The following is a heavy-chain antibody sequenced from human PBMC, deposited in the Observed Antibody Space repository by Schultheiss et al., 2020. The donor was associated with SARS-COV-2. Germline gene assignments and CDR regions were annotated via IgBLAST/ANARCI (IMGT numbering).Heavy chain of an antibody. CDR2: ISSSGSTI. CDR3: ASTLKSLNRKQWLDGGAAFDI. D-gene: IGHD6-19*01. V-gene: IGHV3-48*03. Sequence: GESLKISCAASGFTFSSYEMNWVRQAPGKGLEWVSYISSSGSTIYYADSVKGRFTISRDNAKNSLYLQMNSLRAEDTAVYYCASTLKSLNRKQWLDGGAAFDIWGQGTMVTVSS. CDR1: GFTFSSYE. J-gene: IGHJ3*02.